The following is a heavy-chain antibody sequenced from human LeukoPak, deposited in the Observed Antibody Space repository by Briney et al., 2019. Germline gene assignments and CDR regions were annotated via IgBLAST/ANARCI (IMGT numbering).Heavy chain of an antibody. V-gene: IGHV4-34*01. Sequence: SETLSLTCAVYGGSFSGYYWSWIRQPPGKGLEWIGEINHSGSTNYNPSLKSRVTISVDTSKNQFSLKLSSVTAADTAVHYCAREPPIAYCGGDCSGNGFNPWGQGTLVTVSS. CDR3: AREPPIAYCGGDCSGNGFNP. CDR1: GGSFSGYY. CDR2: INHSGST. J-gene: IGHJ5*02. D-gene: IGHD2-21*02.